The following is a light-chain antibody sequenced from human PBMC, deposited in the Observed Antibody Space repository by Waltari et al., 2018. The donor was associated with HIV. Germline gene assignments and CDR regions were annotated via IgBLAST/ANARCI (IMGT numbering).Light chain of an antibody. CDR3: ASFTSGRLNV. CDR1: SSDVGAYDY. V-gene: IGLV2-14*03. CDR2: DVY. J-gene: IGLJ1*01. Sequence: QSALTQPASVSGSPGPSITISCTGTSSDVGAYDYVSWYQRHPDKVPKLLIYDVYMRPSRISIRFSGAKSGNTAALTISGLRDEDEADYYCASFTSGRLNVFGTGTKVTVL.